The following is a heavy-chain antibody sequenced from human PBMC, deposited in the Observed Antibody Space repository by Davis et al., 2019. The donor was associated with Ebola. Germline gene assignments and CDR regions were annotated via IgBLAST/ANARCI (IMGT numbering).Heavy chain of an antibody. CDR2: VSYYSVTT. CDR1: GGSLSAYF. Sequence: PSETLSLTCAVDGGSLSAYFWGWIRQSPGKGLEWIGSVSYYSVTTFYNPSLKSRVAISVDTSKNQFSLKLTSMTTADTAVYYCTRDNPRSWNYDYWGQGTLVTVSS. V-gene: IGHV4-39*07. CDR3: TRDNPRSWNYDY. J-gene: IGHJ4*02. D-gene: IGHD1-7*01.